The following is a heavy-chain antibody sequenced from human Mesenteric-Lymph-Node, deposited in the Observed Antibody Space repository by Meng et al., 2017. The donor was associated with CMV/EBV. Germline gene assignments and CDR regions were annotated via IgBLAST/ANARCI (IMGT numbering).Heavy chain of an antibody. D-gene: IGHD3-16*01. V-gene: IGHV1-8*01. Sequence: ASVKVSCKASGFTLTDYYIHWVRQATGQGLEWMGWMNPNSGNTGYAQKFQGRVTMTRNTSISTAYMELSSLRSEDTAVYYCARWGSKDYWGQGTLVTVSS. CDR3: ARWGSKDY. CDR1: GFTLTDYY. J-gene: IGHJ4*02. CDR2: MNPNSGNT.